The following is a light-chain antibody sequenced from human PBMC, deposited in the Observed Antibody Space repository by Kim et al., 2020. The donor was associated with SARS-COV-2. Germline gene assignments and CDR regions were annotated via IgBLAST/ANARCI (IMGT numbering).Light chain of an antibody. CDR1: QSDSSN. V-gene: IGKV3-15*01. CDR2: GAS. Sequence: TLAVSRGERATRTGRASQSDSSNLAWYQQKPGQAPRLLIYGASTRATGIPARFSGSGSGIEFTLTSRSLQAEDFAVYYCQQYNTWAFGQGTKLEI. CDR3: QQYNTWA. J-gene: IGKJ2*01.